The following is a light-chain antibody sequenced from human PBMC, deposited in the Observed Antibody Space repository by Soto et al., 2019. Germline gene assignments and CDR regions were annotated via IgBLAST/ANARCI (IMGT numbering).Light chain of an antibody. V-gene: IGKV1-5*01. CDR2: DAS. CDR3: QQYNSFSLIT. J-gene: IGKJ5*01. CDR1: QSISRW. Sequence: DIQMTQSPSTLSASVGDTVTITCRASQSISRWLAWYQQKPGKAPKILISDASILENGVPSRFSGTGSGTEFTLTISNLQPDDLATYFCQQYNSFSLITFGQGTRLEIK.